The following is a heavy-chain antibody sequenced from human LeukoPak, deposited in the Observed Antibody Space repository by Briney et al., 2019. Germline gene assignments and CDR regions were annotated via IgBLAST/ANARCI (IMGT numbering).Heavy chain of an antibody. Sequence: PGGSLRLSCAASGFTFSSGAMSWVRQAPGKGLEWVSDISGSGGNTYYADSVKGRFTISRDNSKNTLYLQMNSLRAEDTAVYYCAKALSYLTGYSYDYWGQGILVTVSS. CDR3: AKALSYLTGYSYDY. J-gene: IGHJ4*02. D-gene: IGHD3-9*01. V-gene: IGHV3-23*01. CDR2: ISGSGGNT. CDR1: GFTFSSGA.